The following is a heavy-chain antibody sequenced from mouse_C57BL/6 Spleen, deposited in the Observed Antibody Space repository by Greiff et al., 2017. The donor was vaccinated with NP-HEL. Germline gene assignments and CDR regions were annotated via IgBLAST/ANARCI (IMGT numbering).Heavy chain of an antibody. CDR1: GFNIKDYY. V-gene: IGHV14-1*01. CDR3: TTSYYYGSSPFAY. D-gene: IGHD1-1*01. J-gene: IGHJ3*01. CDR2: IDPEDGDT. Sequence: VQLQQSGAELVRPGASVKLSCTASGFNIKDYYMHWVKQRPEQGLEWIGRIDPEDGDTEYAPKFQGKATMTADTSSNTAYLQLSSLTSEDTAVYYCTTSYYYGSSPFAYWGQGTLVTVSA.